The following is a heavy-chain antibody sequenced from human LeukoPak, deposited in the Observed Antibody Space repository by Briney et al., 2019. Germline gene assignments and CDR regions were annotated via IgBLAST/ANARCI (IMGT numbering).Heavy chain of an antibody. CDR1: GFTVSSNY. V-gene: IGHV3-53*01. CDR2: IYSGGST. D-gene: IGHD6-6*01. J-gene: IGHJ6*03. CDR3: ARAGAARPTYYYYYMDV. Sequence: GGSLRLSCAAPGFTVSSNYMSWVRQAPGKGLEWVSVIYSGGSTYYADSVKGRFTISRDNSKNTLYLQMNSLRAEDTAVYYCARAGAARPTYYYYYMDVWGKGTTVTVSS.